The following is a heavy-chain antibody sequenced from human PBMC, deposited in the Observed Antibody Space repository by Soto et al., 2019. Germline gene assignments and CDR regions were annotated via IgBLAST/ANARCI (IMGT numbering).Heavy chain of an antibody. CDR1: GGTFSSYA. CDR3: ARGGGYCSSTICRSYYYYYGMDV. V-gene: IGHV1-69*01. Sequence: QVQLVQSGAEVKKPGSSVKVSCKASGGTFSSYAISWVRQAPGQGLEWMGGIIPIFGTANYAQKFQGRVTITADESTSTAYMELSSLRSEDTAVYYCARGGGYCSSTICRSYYYYYGMDVWGQGTTVTVSS. J-gene: IGHJ6*02. CDR2: IIPIFGTA. D-gene: IGHD2-2*01.